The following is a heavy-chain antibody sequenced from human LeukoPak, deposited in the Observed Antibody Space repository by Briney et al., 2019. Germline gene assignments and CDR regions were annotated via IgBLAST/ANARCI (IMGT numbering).Heavy chain of an antibody. D-gene: IGHD3-9*01. Sequence: GGSLRLSCAASGFTFSDYYMSWIRQAPGKGLEWVSYISSSGSTIYYADSVKGRFTISRDNAKNSLYLQMNSLRAEDTAVYYCATASYYDILTGYYSRGGYFDYWGQGTLVTVSS. CDR2: ISSSGSTI. CDR1: GFTFSDYY. V-gene: IGHV3-11*04. J-gene: IGHJ4*02. CDR3: ATASYYDILTGYYSRGGYFDY.